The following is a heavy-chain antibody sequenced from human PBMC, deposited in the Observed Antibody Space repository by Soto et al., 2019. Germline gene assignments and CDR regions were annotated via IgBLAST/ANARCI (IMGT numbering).Heavy chain of an antibody. J-gene: IGHJ4*02. V-gene: IGHV3-30*18. CDR1: GFTFSSYG. CDR3: AKDPRSPRGVVVVAATPDY. Sequence: QVQLVESGGGVVQPGRSLRLSCAASGFTFSSYGMHWVRQAPGKGLEWVAVISYDGSNKYYADSVKGRFTISRDNSKNPLYLQMNSLRAEDTAVYYCAKDPRSPRGVVVVAATPDYWGQGTLVTVSS. D-gene: IGHD2-15*01. CDR2: ISYDGSNK.